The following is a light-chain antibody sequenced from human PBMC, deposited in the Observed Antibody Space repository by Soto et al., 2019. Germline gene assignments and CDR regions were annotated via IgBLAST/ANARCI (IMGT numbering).Light chain of an antibody. V-gene: IGKV1-9*01. Sequence: IQLTHSPSSLSASVGDRVTITCRASQGISSYLAWYQQKPGKAPKLLIYAASTLQSGVPSRFSGSGSGTDFTLTISSLQPEDFATYSCQQLNSYPFTFGGGTKVDIK. CDR1: QGISSY. CDR3: QQLNSYPFT. CDR2: AAS. J-gene: IGKJ4*01.